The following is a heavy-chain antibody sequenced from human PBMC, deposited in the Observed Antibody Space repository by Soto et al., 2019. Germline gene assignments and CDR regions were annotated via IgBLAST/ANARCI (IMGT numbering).Heavy chain of an antibody. Sequence: QVQLVQSGAEVKKPGSSVKVSCKASGGTFSSYAISWVRQAPGQGHEWMGGIIPIFGTADYAQKFQGRVTITADDFTSTAYMELSSMRSEDTAVYYCARHLGGNHYYYGMDVWGQGTPVTVYS. CDR2: IIPIFGTA. D-gene: IGHD3-16*01. J-gene: IGHJ6*02. CDR3: ARHLGGNHYYYGMDV. CDR1: GGTFSSYA. V-gene: IGHV1-69*12.